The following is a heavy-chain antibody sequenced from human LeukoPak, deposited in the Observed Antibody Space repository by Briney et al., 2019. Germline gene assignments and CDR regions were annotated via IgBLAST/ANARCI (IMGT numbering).Heavy chain of an antibody. V-gene: IGHV1-69*05. CDR3: AREVHGDYGPGWFDP. D-gene: IGHD4-17*01. CDR2: IITLFGTA. Sequence: AVKVSSKNSGGTFNNSAISWVRQAPGQGLEWLGGIITLFGTAGYVQKLQGRVTITKDESTKTVYLELTSLTSDDTAVYHCAREVHGDYGPGWFDPWGQGTLVSVSS. J-gene: IGHJ5*02. CDR1: GGTFNNSA.